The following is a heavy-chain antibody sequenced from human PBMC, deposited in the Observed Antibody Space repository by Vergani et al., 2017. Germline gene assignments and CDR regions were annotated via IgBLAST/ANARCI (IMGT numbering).Heavy chain of an antibody. D-gene: IGHD6-13*01. V-gene: IGHV3-48*01. CDR3: ARVGLNHIAGHY. CDR2: ISSSSTI. CDR1: GFTFSSYS. J-gene: IGHJ4*02. Sequence: EVQLVESGGGLVQPGGSLRLSCAASGFTFSSYSMNWVRQAPGKGLEWVSYISSSSTIYYADSVKGRFTISRDNAKNSLYLQMNSLRAEDTAVYYCARVGLNHIAGHYWGQGTLVTVSS.